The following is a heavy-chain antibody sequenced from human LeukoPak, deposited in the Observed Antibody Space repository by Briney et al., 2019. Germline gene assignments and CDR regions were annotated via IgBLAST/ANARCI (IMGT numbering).Heavy chain of an antibody. CDR3: TRWDCSGGSCYFDY. J-gene: IGHJ4*02. CDR2: IRSKANSYET. V-gene: IGHV3-73*01. CDR1: GFTFSGSA. D-gene: IGHD2-15*01. Sequence: PGGSLRLSCAASGFTFSGSAMHWVRQASEKGLEWVGRIRSKANSYETAYAASVKGRFTISRDDSKNTAYLQMNSLKTEDTAVYYCTRWDCSGGSCYFDYWGQGTLVTVSS.